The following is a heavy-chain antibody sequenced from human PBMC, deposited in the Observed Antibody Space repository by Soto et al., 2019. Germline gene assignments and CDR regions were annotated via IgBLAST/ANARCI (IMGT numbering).Heavy chain of an antibody. Sequence: QTLSLPCAISGCSVSSNTAAWNLIRSSPSRGLEWLGRTYYRSNWRHDYAVSVKSRITVNPDTSKNHFSLQLNSVTPDDTAVYYCARGVAGTGFDLWGQGTLVTVSS. J-gene: IGHJ4*02. CDR2: TYYRSNWRH. D-gene: IGHD6-19*01. V-gene: IGHV6-1*01. CDR3: ARGVAGTGFDL. CDR1: GCSVSSNTAA.